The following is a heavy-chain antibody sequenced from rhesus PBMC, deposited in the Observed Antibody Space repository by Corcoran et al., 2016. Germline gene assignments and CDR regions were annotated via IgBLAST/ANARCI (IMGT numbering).Heavy chain of an antibody. CDR1: GGSISDDYY. D-gene: IGHD1-20*01. J-gene: IGHJ4*01. V-gene: IGHV4-106*01. Sequence: QVQLQESGPGLVKPSETLSLTCAVSGGSISDDYYWSWIRKPPGKGLEWIGYIYGSGGGTNYNPSLKNRVTISIDTSKHQFSLKLSSVTAADTAVYYCARGKAGTTDFDYWGQGVLVTVSS. CDR2: IYGSGGGT. CDR3: ARGKAGTTDFDY.